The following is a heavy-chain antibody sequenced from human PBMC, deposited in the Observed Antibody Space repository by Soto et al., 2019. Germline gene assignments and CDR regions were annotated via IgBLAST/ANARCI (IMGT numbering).Heavy chain of an antibody. CDR2: IYYSGST. D-gene: IGHD6-19*01. CDR1: GGSISSSSYY. Sequence: QLQLQESGPGLVKPSETLSLTCTVSGGSISSSSYYWGWIRQPPGKGLEWIGSIYYSGSTYYNPSLKSRVTISVDTSKNQFSLKLSSVTAADTAVYYCARQERKQWLAFDYWGQGTLVTVSS. V-gene: IGHV4-39*01. CDR3: ARQERKQWLAFDY. J-gene: IGHJ4*02.